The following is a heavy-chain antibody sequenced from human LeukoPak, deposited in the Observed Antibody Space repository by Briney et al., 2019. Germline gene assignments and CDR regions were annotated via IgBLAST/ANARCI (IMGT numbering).Heavy chain of an antibody. CDR2: ICDSGGRT. CDR1: GFTLSRYA. CDR3: LSGVLDY. J-gene: IGHJ4*02. Sequence: GGSLRLSCAASGFTLSRYAMSWVRQAPGEGLEWVSAICDSGGRTYYADSVRGRFTISRDISKNTLYLQMNSLRVEDTVVYYCLSGVLDYWGQGTLVTVSS. V-gene: IGHV3-23*01. D-gene: IGHD5-12*01.